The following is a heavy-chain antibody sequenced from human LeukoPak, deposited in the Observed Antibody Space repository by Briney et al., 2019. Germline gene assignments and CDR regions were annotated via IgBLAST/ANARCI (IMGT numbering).Heavy chain of an antibody. CDR3: ARGPRITMVRGGQWYYYMDV. J-gene: IGHJ6*03. CDR2: INPSGSSA. Sequence: VASVKVSCKASGYCFTSYYMHWVRQAPGQGLEWMGFINPSGSSAAYAQKFQGRVTMTRDTSTSTVYMELSSLRSEDTAVYYCARGPRITMVRGGQWYYYMDVWGKGTTVTISS. V-gene: IGHV1-46*01. D-gene: IGHD3-10*01. CDR1: GYCFTSYY.